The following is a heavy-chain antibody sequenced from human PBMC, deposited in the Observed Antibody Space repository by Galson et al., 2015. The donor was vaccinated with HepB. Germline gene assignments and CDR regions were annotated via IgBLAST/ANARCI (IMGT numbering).Heavy chain of an antibody. CDR1: GYTFTSYD. CDR2: MNPNSGNT. D-gene: IGHD3-3*01. Sequence: SVKVSCKASGYTFTSYDINWVRQATGQGLEWMGWMNPNSGNTGYAQKFQGRVTMTRNTSISTAYMELSSLRSEDTAVYYCARMGAYYDFWSGYSTYYYYYYMDVWGKGTTVTVSS. CDR3: ARMGAYYDFWSGYSTYYYYYYMDV. V-gene: IGHV1-8*01. J-gene: IGHJ6*03.